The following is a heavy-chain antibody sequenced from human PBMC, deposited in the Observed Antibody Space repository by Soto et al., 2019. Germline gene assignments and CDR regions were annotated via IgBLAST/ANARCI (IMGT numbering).Heavy chain of an antibody. D-gene: IGHD3-10*01. Sequence: SETLSLTCTVSGGSISSYYWSWIRQPPGKGLEWIGYIYYSGSTDYNPSLKSRVTISVDTSKNQFSLKLSSVTAADTAVYYCARHPTVRGVVPYYMDGWGKGTTVTVAS. V-gene: IGHV4-59*08. CDR2: IYYSGST. CDR1: GGSISSYY. J-gene: IGHJ6*03. CDR3: ARHPTVRGVVPYYMDG.